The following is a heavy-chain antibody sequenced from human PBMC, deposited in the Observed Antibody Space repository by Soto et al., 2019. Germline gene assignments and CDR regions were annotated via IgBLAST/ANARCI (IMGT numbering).Heavy chain of an antibody. Sequence: PGESLKISCKGSGYSFTSYWISWGRQMPVKVLEWMGRTDPSDSYTNYSPSFQGHVTISADKSISTAYLQWSSLKASDTAMYYCARRIVVVPAADYYYYGMDVWGQGTTVTVSS. CDR2: TDPSDSYT. CDR1: GYSFTSYW. V-gene: IGHV5-10-1*01. CDR3: ARRIVVVPAADYYYYGMDV. J-gene: IGHJ6*02. D-gene: IGHD2-2*01.